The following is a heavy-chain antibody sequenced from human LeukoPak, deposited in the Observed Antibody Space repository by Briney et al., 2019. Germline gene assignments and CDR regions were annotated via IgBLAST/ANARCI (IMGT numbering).Heavy chain of an antibody. D-gene: IGHD3-16*01. V-gene: IGHV3-30-3*01. CDR3: ASSLRLGAFDI. Sequence: GGSLRLSCAASGFTFSSYAMHWVRQAPGKGLEWVAVISYDGSNKYYADSVKGRFTISRDNSKNTLYLQMNSLRAEDTAVYYCASSLRLGAFDIWGQGTMVTVSS. CDR1: GFTFSSYA. CDR2: ISYDGSNK. J-gene: IGHJ3*02.